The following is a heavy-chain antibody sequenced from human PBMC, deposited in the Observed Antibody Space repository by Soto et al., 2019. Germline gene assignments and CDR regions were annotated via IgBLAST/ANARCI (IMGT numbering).Heavy chain of an antibody. CDR2: IYWDDAK. CDR1: GFSLSTSGVG. J-gene: IGHJ4*02. CDR3: AHRPSGIASVGPGYYFDD. D-gene: IGHD6-13*01. V-gene: IGHV2-5*02. Sequence: QITLKESGPTLVKPTQTLTLTCTFSGFSLSTSGVGVGWIRQPPGKALEWLTLIYWDDAKRYSPSLKSRLTITKHTSKNQVVLTMTNMDPVDTATYCCAHRPSGIASVGPGYYFDDWGQGTLVTVSS.